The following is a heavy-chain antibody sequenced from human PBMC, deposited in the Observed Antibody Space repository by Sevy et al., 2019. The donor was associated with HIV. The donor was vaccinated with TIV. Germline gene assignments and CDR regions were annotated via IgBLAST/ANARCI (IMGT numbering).Heavy chain of an antibody. V-gene: IGHV3-23*01. J-gene: IGHJ4*02. CDR2: LSFGCGEI. Sequence: GGSLRLSCAASGFTFSKYSMSWVRQPPGKGLEWVSTLSFGCGEINYADSVKGRFTISRDNSKSSVYLQMNNLRPEDTAVYYCAGEGCTKPHDYWGQGTLVTVFS. CDR1: GFTFSKYS. D-gene: IGHD2-8*01. CDR3: AGEGCTKPHDY.